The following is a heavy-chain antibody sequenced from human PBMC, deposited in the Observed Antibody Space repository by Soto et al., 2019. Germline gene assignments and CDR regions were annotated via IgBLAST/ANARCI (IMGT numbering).Heavy chain of an antibody. CDR3: VEDLPGDRTTWGFDY. CDR2: IKSKPDGGTM. CDR1: GLTFTYAW. D-gene: IGHD7-27*01. V-gene: IGHV3-15*07. Sequence: EVQLVESGGGFVEPGGSLRLSCAASGLTFTYAWMSWVRQAPGKGLEWVGRIKSKPDGGTMDYAAPVKGRFTVSRDDSKNTLYLHMSSLHREDTAMYFCVEDLPGDRTTWGFDYWGQGTLVTVSS. J-gene: IGHJ4*02.